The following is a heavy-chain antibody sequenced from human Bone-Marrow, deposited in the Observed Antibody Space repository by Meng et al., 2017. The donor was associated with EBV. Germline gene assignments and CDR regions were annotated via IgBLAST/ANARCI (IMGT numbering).Heavy chain of an antibody. CDR3: ARDGSVEMASI. D-gene: IGHD5-24*01. CDR2: IIPIFGTA. V-gene: IGHV1-69*06. CDR1: GGTFSSYA. Sequence: VHSGAEVKKPGSSVKVYCKSSGGTFSSYAISWVRQAPGQGLEWMGGIIPIFGTANYAQKFQGRVTITADKSTSTAYMELSSLRSEDTAVYYCARDGSVEMASIWGQGTLVTVSS. J-gene: IGHJ4*02.